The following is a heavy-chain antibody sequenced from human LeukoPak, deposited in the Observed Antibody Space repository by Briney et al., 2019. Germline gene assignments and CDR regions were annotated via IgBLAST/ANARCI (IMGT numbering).Heavy chain of an antibody. V-gene: IGHV3-23*01. D-gene: IGHD6-13*01. CDR2: ISGSGGST. Sequence: GGSLKLSCAASGFTFNIHGMNWVRQAPGKGLEWVSAISGSGGSTYYADSVKGRFTISRDNSKNTLYLQMNSLRAEDTAVYYCAKDSDELIAAAYNWFDPWGQGTLVTVSS. CDR3: AKDSDELIAAAYNWFDP. J-gene: IGHJ5*02. CDR1: GFTFNIHG.